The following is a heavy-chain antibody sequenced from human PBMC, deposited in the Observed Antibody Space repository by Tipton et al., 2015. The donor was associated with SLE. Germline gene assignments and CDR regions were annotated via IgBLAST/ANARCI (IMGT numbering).Heavy chain of an antibody. CDR3: ASGKLSYGGGDN. V-gene: IGHV4-34*01. CDR1: GASFSDYF. CDR2: TSHSGRS. Sequence: GLVKPSETLSLTCAVSGASFSDYFWTWIRQAPGKGLEWIGETSHSGRSIYNPSLKSRVTASLDTSKMHFSLRLTSVTAADTAVYYCASGKLSYGGGDNWGQGTLVTVSS. J-gene: IGHJ4*02. D-gene: IGHD4-23*01.